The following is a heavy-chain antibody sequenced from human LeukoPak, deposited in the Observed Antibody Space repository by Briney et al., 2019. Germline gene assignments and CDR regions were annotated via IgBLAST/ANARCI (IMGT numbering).Heavy chain of an antibody. CDR1: GYTFTSYG. J-gene: IGHJ6*02. Sequence: GASVKVSCKASGYTFTSYGISWVRQAPGQGLEWRGWISAYNGNTNYAQKLQGRVTMTTDTSTSTAYMELRSLRSDDTAVYYCARDSDIVVVPAAIPDYDYYGMDVWGQGTTVTVSS. D-gene: IGHD2-2*01. CDR3: ARDSDIVVVPAAIPDYDYYGMDV. V-gene: IGHV1-18*01. CDR2: ISAYNGNT.